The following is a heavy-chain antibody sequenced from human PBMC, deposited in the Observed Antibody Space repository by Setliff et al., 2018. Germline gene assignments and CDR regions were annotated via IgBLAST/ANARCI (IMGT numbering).Heavy chain of an antibody. CDR1: GATFSSHG. V-gene: IGHV1-69*05. J-gene: IGHJ6*03. CDR3: VREGVDRRSSTDYRYYMDV. Sequence: ASVKVSCKASGATFSSHGISWVRQAPGQGLEWLGGTIPMFGTTEYAQKFQGRLTIITDESTNTAFMQLSSLRSDDTAVYYCVREGVDRRSSTDYRYYMDVWGKGTTVTVSS. D-gene: IGHD6-6*01. CDR2: TIPMFGTT.